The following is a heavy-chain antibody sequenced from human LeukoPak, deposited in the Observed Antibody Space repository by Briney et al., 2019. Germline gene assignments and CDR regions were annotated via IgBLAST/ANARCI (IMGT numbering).Heavy chain of an antibody. CDR2: IKQDGSEK. V-gene: IGHV3-7*05. J-gene: IGHJ4*02. CDR3: ARVFWSATSYYFEY. Sequence: PGGSLRLSCAVSEFNFSRYWMSWGRQAPGKGLDWVATIKQDGSEKYYVDSVEGRFTISRDNSKNSLYLQMDSLRAEDTAVYYCARVFWSATSYYFEYWGQGALVTVSS. CDR1: EFNFSRYW. D-gene: IGHD3-3*01.